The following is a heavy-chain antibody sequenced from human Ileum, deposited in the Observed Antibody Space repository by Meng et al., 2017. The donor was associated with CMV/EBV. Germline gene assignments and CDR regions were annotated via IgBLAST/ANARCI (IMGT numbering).Heavy chain of an antibody. V-gene: IGHV1-18*01. CDR3: VRDWECIARSDFFDI. CDR2: VSGCDGET. Sequence: GESLKVSCKASGYTFSSYGISWVRQAPGQGLEWMGWVSGCDGETNYAQEIEGRVTMTTDTSTSTVYMELRSLRSDDTAVYYCVRDWECIARSDFFDIWGQGTTVTVSS. D-gene: IGHD1-26*01. J-gene: IGHJ3*02. CDR1: GYTFSSYG.